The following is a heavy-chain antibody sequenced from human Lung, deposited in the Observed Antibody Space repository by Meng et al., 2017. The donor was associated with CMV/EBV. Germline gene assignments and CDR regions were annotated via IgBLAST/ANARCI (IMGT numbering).Heavy chain of an antibody. CDR2: IHYRGST. J-gene: IGHJ4*02. CDR1: GGSTSSRGYS. D-gene: IGHD6-19*01. V-gene: IGHV4-39*07. CDR3: GREALSIAVASTDH. Sequence: GPGAVLPSVTLHFPCPASGGSTSSRGYSWGCSRQPPGKGLEWIGSIHYRGSTYYNPSLKGRVPISVDTSKNQFSLKVNSVTAADTAVYYCGREALSIAVASTDHWGKGTLVTVSS.